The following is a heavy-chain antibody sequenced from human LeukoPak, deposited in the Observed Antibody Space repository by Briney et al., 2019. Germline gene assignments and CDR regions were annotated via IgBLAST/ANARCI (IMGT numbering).Heavy chain of an antibody. J-gene: IGHJ4*02. CDR3: ARSPGIAAAGPPNYFDY. CDR2: IYYSGST. Sequence: PSETLSLTCTVSGGSISSSSYYWGWIRQPPGKGLEWIGSIYYSGSTYYNPSLKSRVTISVDTSKNQFSLKLSSVTAADTAVYYCARSPGIAAAGPPNYFDYWGQGTLVTVSS. CDR1: GGSISSSSYY. V-gene: IGHV4-39*01. D-gene: IGHD6-13*01.